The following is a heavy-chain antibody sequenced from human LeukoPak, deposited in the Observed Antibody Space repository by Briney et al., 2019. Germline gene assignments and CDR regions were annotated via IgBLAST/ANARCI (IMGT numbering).Heavy chain of an antibody. Sequence: GASVKVSCKASGYTFTGYYMHWVRQAPGQGLEWMGIINPSGGSTSYAQKFQGRVTMTRDMSTSTVYMELSSLRSEDTAVYYCARPGETDAFDIWGQGTMVTVSS. D-gene: IGHD3-10*01. CDR1: GYTFTGYY. CDR3: ARPGETDAFDI. CDR2: INPSGGST. V-gene: IGHV1-46*01. J-gene: IGHJ3*02.